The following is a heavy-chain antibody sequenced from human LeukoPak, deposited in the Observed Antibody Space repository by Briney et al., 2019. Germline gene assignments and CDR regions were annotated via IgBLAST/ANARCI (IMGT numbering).Heavy chain of an antibody. J-gene: IGHJ5*02. CDR3: ARGLRYSSSYNWFEP. V-gene: IGHV3-30*09. CDR1: GFTFSSYA. Sequence: GGSLRLSCAASGFTFSSYAMHWVRQAPGKGLEWVAVISYDGSNKYYADSVKGRFAISRDNSKNTLYLQMNSLRAEDTAVYYCARGLRYSSSYNWFEPWGQGNLVTVPS. D-gene: IGHD6-6*01. CDR2: ISYDGSNK.